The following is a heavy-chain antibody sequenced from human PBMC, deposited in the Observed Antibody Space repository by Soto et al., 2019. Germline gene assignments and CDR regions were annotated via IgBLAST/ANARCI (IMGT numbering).Heavy chain of an antibody. Sequence: QVQLQESGPGHVKPSETLSLTCTISGGSISVYYWSWIRQSPGQALEWIGYIYASGSPYYNPSLSSRVPIAADTSKNQVSLELPSATAADTAVYFCARGVGSSPPRYWGRGTLVTVSS. J-gene: IGHJ4*02. CDR1: GGSISVYY. CDR3: ARGVGSSPPRY. V-gene: IGHV4-59*01. D-gene: IGHD1-26*01. CDR2: IYASGSP.